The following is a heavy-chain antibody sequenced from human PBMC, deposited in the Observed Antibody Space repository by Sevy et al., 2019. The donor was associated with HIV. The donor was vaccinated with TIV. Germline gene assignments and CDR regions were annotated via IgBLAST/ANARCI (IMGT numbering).Heavy chain of an antibody. D-gene: IGHD6-19*01. J-gene: IGHJ6*02. CDR2: ISSYGNEA. V-gene: IGHV3-30*03. CDR1: GFNFSNYV. CDR3: ARSILAVAGSYGMGV. Sequence: GGSLRLSCAASGFNFSNYVLNWVRQAPGKGLEWVTFISSYGNEADYVDSVKGRFTISRDDSKNTLYLQMNSLRPEDTAVYYCARSILAVAGSYGMGVWGQGTTVTVSS.